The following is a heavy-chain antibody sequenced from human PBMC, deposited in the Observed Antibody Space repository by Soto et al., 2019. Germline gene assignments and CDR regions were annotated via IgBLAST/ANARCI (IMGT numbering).Heavy chain of an antibody. Sequence: QVQLQESGPGLVKPSQTLSLTCTVSGCSISSCGYCWSWIRQHPGRGLEWIGYVYYSGSTYYNPSRKSRVTIAVDTSKHQFSLRLSSVTAADTAVYYCARGSTHYFDSPGFTYWYFDLWGRGPLVTVSS. J-gene: IGHJ2*01. V-gene: IGHV4-31*03. D-gene: IGHD3-9*01. CDR3: ARGSTHYFDSPGFTYWYFDL. CDR2: VYYSGST. CDR1: GCSISSCGYC.